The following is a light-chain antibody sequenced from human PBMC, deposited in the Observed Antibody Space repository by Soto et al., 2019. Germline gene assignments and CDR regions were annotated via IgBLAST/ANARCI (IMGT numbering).Light chain of an antibody. Sequence: QSALAQPASVSGSPGQSITISCTGSSSDIAGFNYVSWYQQYPGKAPKLLIYQVTTRASGVSHRFSGSKFGDTASLTISGLQPEDEAKYYCNSYSSSTFYVFGTGTKVTVL. CDR3: NSYSSSTFYV. V-gene: IGLV2-14*01. CDR2: QVT. J-gene: IGLJ1*01. CDR1: SSDIAGFNY.